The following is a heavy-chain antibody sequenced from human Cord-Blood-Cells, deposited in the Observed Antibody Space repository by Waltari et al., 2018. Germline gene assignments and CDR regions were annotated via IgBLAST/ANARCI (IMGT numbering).Heavy chain of an antibody. J-gene: IGHJ4*02. CDR1: GGSISSSRYY. V-gene: IGHV4-39*07. CDR3: AGIAAAGVRLDY. D-gene: IGHD6-13*01. CDR2: IYYSGST. Sequence: QLQLQESGPGLVKPSETLSLTCTVSGGSISSSRYYWGWIRQPPGKGLEWLGSIYYSGSTYYNPSLKSRVTISVDTSKNQFSLKLSSVTAADTAVYYCAGIAAAGVRLDYWGQGTLVTVSS.